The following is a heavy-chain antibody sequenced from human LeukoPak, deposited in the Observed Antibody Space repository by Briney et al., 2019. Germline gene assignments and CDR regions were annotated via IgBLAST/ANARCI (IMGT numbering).Heavy chain of an antibody. J-gene: IGHJ4*02. Sequence: ASVKVSCKASGFTFTSSAMQWVRQARGQRLEWIGWIVVGSGNTNYAQKFQERVTITRDMSTSTAYMELSSLRSEDTAVYYCAADPHRGVGQEYYFDYWGQGPLVTVSS. CDR3: AADPHRGVGQEYYFDY. CDR2: IVVGSGNT. D-gene: IGHD3-10*01. CDR1: GFTFTSSA. V-gene: IGHV1-58*02.